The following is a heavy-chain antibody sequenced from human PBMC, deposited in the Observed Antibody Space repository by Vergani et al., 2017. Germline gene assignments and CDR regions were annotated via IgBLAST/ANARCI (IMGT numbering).Heavy chain of an antibody. V-gene: IGHV4-34*01. CDR2: INHRGST. Sequence: QVQLQQWGAGLLKPSETLSLTCAVYGGSFSGYYWSWIRQPPGKGLEWIWEINHRGSTNSNPSLKSRVTISVDTSKNQFSLKLSSVTAADTAVYYCARLIVVVMSVRFDYWGQGTLVTVSS. J-gene: IGHJ4*02. CDR3: ARLIVVVMSVRFDY. D-gene: IGHD3-22*01. CDR1: GGSFSGYY.